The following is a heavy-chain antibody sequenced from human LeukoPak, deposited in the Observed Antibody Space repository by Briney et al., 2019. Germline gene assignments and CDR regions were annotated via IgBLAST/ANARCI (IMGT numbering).Heavy chain of an antibody. J-gene: IGHJ4*02. CDR1: GFTFSSYA. CDR3: ARDEQLWPHYFDY. D-gene: IGHD5-18*01. Sequence: GGSLRLSCAASGFTFSSYAMHWVRQAPGKGLEWVAVISYDGSNKYYADSVKGRFTISRDNSKNTLYLQMNSLRAEDTAVYYCARDEQLWPHYFDYWGQGTLVTVSS. CDR2: ISYDGSNK. V-gene: IGHV3-30-3*01.